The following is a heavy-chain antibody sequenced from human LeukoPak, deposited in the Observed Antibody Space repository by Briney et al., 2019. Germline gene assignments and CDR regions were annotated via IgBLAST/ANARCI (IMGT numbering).Heavy chain of an antibody. D-gene: IGHD1-26*01. CDR3: ARQKWEQQGRDYYFNGLDV. Sequence: SETLSLTCTVSGGSITSGNYYWSWIRQPARKGPEWIGRIYSSGSTDYNPSLKSRVTILVDRSKNQFSLRLSSVTAADTAVYYCARQKWEQQGRDYYFNGLDVWGPGTTVTVSS. V-gene: IGHV4-61*02. J-gene: IGHJ6*02. CDR2: IYSSGST. CDR1: GGSITSGNYY.